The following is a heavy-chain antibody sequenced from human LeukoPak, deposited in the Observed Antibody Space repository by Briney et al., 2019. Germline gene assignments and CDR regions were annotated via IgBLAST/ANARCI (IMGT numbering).Heavy chain of an antibody. Sequence: TLSLTCTVSGGSISSGDYYWSWIRQPPGKGLEWIGYIYYSGSTYYNPSLKSRVTISVDTSKNQFSLKLSSVTAADTAVYYCARDLYDFWSGYSGYNWFDPWGQGTLVTVSS. CDR2: IYYSGST. CDR3: ARDLYDFWSGYSGYNWFDP. J-gene: IGHJ5*02. CDR1: GGSISSGDYY. V-gene: IGHV4-30-4*08. D-gene: IGHD3-3*01.